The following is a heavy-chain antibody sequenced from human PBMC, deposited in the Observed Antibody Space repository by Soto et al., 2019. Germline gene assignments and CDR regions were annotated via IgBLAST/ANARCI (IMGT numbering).Heavy chain of an antibody. V-gene: IGHV4-59*01. CDR1: GVSISGYH. CDR3: ARDLWGYCGTDCYPLDV. D-gene: IGHD2-21*02. CDR2: MYNTGST. J-gene: IGHJ6*02. Sequence: SETLSLTCTVSGVSISGYHWSWIRQPPGKGLEWIGYMYNTGSTVYNPSFKSRVTISVDTSKNQFSLKLNSVTAADTAVYYCARDLWGYCGTDCYPLDVWGQGTTVTVS.